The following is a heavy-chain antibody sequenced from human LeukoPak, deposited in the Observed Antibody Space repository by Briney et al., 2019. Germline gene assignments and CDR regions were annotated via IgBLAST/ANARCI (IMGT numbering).Heavy chain of an antibody. D-gene: IGHD6-19*01. CDR2: ISGSGGSK. CDR3: AKSSSGWYYFDY. Sequence: PGGSLRLSCAASGFTFSSYAISWVRQAPGKGLEWVSAISGSGGSKYYADSVKGRFTISRDNSKHTLYLQMNSLRAEDTAVYYCAKSSSGWYYFDYWGQGTLVTVSS. CDR1: GFTFSSYA. J-gene: IGHJ4*02. V-gene: IGHV3-23*01.